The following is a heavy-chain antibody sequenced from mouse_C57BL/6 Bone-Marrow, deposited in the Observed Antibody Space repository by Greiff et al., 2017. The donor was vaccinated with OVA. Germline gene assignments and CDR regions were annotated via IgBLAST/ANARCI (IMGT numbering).Heavy chain of an antibody. Sequence: EVKLVESGGGLVKPGGSLKLSCAASGFTFSSYAMSWVRQTPEKRLEWVATISDGGSYTYYPDNVKGRFTISRDNAKNNLYLQMSHLKSEDTAMYYCARAPITRAMDYWGQGTSVTVSS. CDR1: GFTFSSYA. CDR2: ISDGGSYT. CDR3: ARAPITRAMDY. J-gene: IGHJ4*01. V-gene: IGHV5-4*03. D-gene: IGHD1-1*01.